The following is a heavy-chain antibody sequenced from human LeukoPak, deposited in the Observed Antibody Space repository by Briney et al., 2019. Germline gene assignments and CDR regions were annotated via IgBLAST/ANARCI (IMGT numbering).Heavy chain of an antibody. CDR1: GYTFTSYA. Sequence: ASVKVSCKASGYTFTSYAMHWVRQAPGQRLEWMGWINAGNGNTKYSQKFQGRVTITRDTSASTAYMELSSLRSEDTAVYYCARPQSVWGSYRYYDYWGQGTLVTVSS. CDR3: ARPQSVWGSYRYYDY. D-gene: IGHD3-16*02. V-gene: IGHV1-3*01. J-gene: IGHJ4*02. CDR2: INAGNGNT.